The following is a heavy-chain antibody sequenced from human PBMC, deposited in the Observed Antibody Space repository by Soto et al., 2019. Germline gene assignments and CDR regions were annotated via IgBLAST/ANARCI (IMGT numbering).Heavy chain of an antibody. J-gene: IGHJ4*02. CDR1: GGSMRNYY. CDR3: TSSYSTSSSPDY. D-gene: IGHD6-6*01. Sequence: SETLSLTCSVSGGSMRNYYWNWIRQPPGRGLEWIGYVYHSGSTNYNPSLKSRVSMSVDVSRNHFSQTLHSVTAADTAVYFCTSSYSTSSSPDYWGQGTLVTVSS. V-gene: IGHV4-59*01. CDR2: VYHSGST.